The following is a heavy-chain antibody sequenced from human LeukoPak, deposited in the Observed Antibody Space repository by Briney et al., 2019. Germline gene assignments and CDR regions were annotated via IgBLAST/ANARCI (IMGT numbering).Heavy chain of an antibody. CDR1: GFTFSSYA. V-gene: IGHV3-23*01. J-gene: IGHJ4*02. CDR3: ARSVAGHEGPFDY. CDR2: ISGSDSST. Sequence: HPGGSLRLSCAASGFTFSSYAMSWVRQAPGKGLEWVSAISGSDSSTHYADSVKGRFTISRDNSKNTLYLQMNSLRAEDTAVYYCARSVAGHEGPFDYWGQGTLVTVSS. D-gene: IGHD6-19*01.